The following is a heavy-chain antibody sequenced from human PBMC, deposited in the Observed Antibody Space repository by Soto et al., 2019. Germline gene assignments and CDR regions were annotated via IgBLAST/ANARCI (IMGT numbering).Heavy chain of an antibody. D-gene: IGHD1-26*01. Sequence: QVQLVQSGAEVRKSGASVKVSCKASGYTFTSYGISWVRQAPGQGLEWMGWISGYSGNTNYAQKLQGRVTMTTDTSTSTVYMELRSLRSDDTAVYYCARDTNSGSHSRALDIWGQGTMVTVSS. CDR1: GYTFTSYG. V-gene: IGHV1-18*01. J-gene: IGHJ3*02. CDR2: ISGYSGNT. CDR3: ARDTNSGSHSRALDI.